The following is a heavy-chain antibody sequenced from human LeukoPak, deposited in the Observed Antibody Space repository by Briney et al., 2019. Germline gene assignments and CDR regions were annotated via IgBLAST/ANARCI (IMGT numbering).Heavy chain of an antibody. D-gene: IGHD4-23*01. CDR2: ISSSSTTV. J-gene: IGHJ4*02. Sequence: GGSLRLSCAASGFTFSSYSMNWVRQAPGKGPEWVSYISSSSTTVFYADSVKGRFTISRDNTKNSLYLQMNSLRDEDTALYYCARDKRGNSVFDSWGQGTLVTVSS. V-gene: IGHV3-48*02. CDR3: ARDKRGNSVFDS. CDR1: GFTFSSYS.